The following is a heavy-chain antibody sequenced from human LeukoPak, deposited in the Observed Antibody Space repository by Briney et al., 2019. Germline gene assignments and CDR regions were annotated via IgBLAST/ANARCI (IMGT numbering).Heavy chain of an antibody. CDR2: IRYDGSNK. CDR3: AREDSSSWLNWFDP. J-gene: IGHJ5*02. CDR1: GFTFSSYG. Sequence: GGSLRLSCAASGFTFSSYGMHWVRQAPGKGLEWVAFIRYDGSNKYYADSVKGRFTISRDNSKNTLYLQMNSLRAEDTAVYYCAREDSSSWLNWFDPWGQGTLVTVSS. V-gene: IGHV3-30*02. D-gene: IGHD6-13*01.